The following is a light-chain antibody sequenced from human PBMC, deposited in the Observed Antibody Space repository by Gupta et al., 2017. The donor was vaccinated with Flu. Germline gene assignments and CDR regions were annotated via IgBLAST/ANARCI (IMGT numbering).Light chain of an antibody. CDR1: QSVSSSS. CDR2: GAS. CDR3: QQYGSPPLT. J-gene: IGKJ3*01. Sequence: ERATLSGRASQSVSSSSLAWYQQKPGQAPRLLIYGASSRATGIPDRFSGSGSGTDFTLTISRLEPEDSAVYYCQQYGSPPLTFGPGTKVGIK. V-gene: IGKV3-20*01.